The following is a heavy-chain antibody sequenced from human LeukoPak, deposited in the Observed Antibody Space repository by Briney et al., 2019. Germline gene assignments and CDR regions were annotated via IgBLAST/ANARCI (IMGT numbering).Heavy chain of an antibody. Sequence: GASVKVSCKASGYTFTSYYMHWVRQAPGQGLEWMGIINPSGGSTSYAQKFQGRVTITRNTSISTAYMELSSLRSEDTAVYYCARVSQQLEDAFDIWGQGTMVTVSS. CDR3: ARVSQQLEDAFDI. J-gene: IGHJ3*02. D-gene: IGHD6-13*01. CDR1: GYTFTSYY. V-gene: IGHV1-46*01. CDR2: INPSGGST.